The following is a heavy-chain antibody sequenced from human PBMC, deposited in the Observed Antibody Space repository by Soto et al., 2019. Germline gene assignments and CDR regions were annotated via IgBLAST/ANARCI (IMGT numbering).Heavy chain of an antibody. CDR3: ATGDDYGGLKPGA. Sequence: PGGSLRLSCAASGFTVSSNYMGWVRQAPGRGFEWVSVIFSGGDTYYAGSVRGRFTISRDNSKNTLYLQMNSLRAEDTAVYFCATGDDYGGLKPGAWGQGTLVTVSS. D-gene: IGHD4-17*01. CDR2: IFSGGDT. J-gene: IGHJ5*02. CDR1: GFTVSSNY. V-gene: IGHV3-53*01.